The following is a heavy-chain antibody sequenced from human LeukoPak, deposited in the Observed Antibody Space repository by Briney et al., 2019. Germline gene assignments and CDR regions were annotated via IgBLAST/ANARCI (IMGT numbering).Heavy chain of an antibody. V-gene: IGHV3-23*01. CDR3: AKGGGEVFDY. Sequence: GGTLRLSCAASGFSFSSYAMSWVRQAPGKGLEWVSSISGSGDSTYYAGSVKGRFTISRDNSKNTVHLQMNSLRAEDTALYYCAKGGGEVFDYWGQGALVSVPS. J-gene: IGHJ4*02. CDR1: GFSFSSYA. D-gene: IGHD3-16*01. CDR2: ISGSGDST.